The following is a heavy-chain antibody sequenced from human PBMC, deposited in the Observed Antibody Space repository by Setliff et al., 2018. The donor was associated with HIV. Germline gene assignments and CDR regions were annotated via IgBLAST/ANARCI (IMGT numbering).Heavy chain of an antibody. CDR1: GGSISSSSYY. CDR2: IYYSGST. D-gene: IGHD3-22*01. CDR3: ARIMATDYYDTSGYYPH. Sequence: PSETLSLTCTVSGGSISSSSYYWGWIRQPPGKGLEWIGSIYYSGSTYYNPSLKSRVTISVDTSKNQLYLKMTSVTAADTAIYYCARIMATDYYDTSGYYPHWGQGTLVTVSS. V-gene: IGHV4-39*07. J-gene: IGHJ4*02.